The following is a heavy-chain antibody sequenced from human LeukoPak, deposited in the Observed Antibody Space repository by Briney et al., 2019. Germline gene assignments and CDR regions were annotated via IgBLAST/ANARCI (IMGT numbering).Heavy chain of an antibody. CDR2: IGASGDST. Sequence: PGRSLRLSCTASGFTFGDYAMSWVRQAPGKGLEWVSGIGASGDSTHYADSAKGRFTISRDNSKNTVYLQMNSLRAEDTAVYYCARVSNRWALDAFDFWGQGTMVTVSS. J-gene: IGHJ3*01. V-gene: IGHV3-23*01. CDR3: ARVSNRWALDAFDF. D-gene: IGHD3-16*02. CDR1: GFTFGDYA.